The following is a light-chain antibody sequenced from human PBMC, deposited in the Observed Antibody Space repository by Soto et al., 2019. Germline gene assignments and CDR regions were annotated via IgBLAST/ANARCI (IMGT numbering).Light chain of an antibody. J-gene: IGKJ1*01. CDR2: GAS. V-gene: IGKV3-20*01. Sequence: DIELTQSPCSLSASVGERATLSCKASQGVSSNYLAWYQQKPGQAPRLLIYGASNLATGVPDRFSGSGSGTDFNLTISSLEPEDFAMYYCQQYGNSPQTFGQGTKVDIK. CDR3: QQYGNSPQT. CDR1: QGVSSNY.